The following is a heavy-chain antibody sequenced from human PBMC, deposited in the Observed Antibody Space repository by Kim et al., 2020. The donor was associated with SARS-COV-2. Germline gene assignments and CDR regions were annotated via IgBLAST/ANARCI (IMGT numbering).Heavy chain of an antibody. J-gene: IGHJ4*01. CDR1: GGSISSYY. CDR2: IHYSGTT. Sequence: SETLSLTCTVSGGSISSYYWTWIRQPPGKGLEWIGFIHYSGTTNYNPSLKSRVTISLDTSKNQFSLKLSSVTAADTAMYYCARHGTSYDFWSGYYMDYWG. CDR3: ARHGTSYDFWSGYYMDY. D-gene: IGHD3-3*01. V-gene: IGHV4-59*08.